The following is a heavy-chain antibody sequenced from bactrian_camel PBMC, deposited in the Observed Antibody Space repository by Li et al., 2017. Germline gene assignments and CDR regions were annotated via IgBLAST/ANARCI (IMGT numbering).Heavy chain of an antibody. CDR2: IVSDGTS. CDR3: AADPLRCSWYPVEASY. V-gene: IGHV3S53*01. D-gene: IGHD6*01. Sequence: HVQLVESGGGSVQAGGSLRLSCIFSGTSYRMAWFRQAPGKEREGVATIVSDGTSRYDDSVTGRFTVSQDKNTQYLEMNDLKPEDTGMYYCAADPLRCSWYPVEASYWGQGTQVTVS. CDR1: GTSYR. J-gene: IGHJ4*01.